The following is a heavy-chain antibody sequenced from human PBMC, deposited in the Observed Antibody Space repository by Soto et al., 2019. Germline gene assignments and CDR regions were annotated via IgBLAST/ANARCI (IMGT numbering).Heavy chain of an antibody. D-gene: IGHD4-17*01. Sequence: GSLRLSCATPWFPFCRHWMSWVPPAPGEGLEWVANIKQDGSEKYYVDSVKGRFTISRDNAKNSLYLQMNSLRAEDTAVYYCASYDDGDYGTPYYFDYWGQGTLVTVSS. CDR1: WFPFCRHW. J-gene: IGHJ4*02. CDR2: IKQDGSEK. V-gene: IGHV3-7*01. CDR3: ASYDDGDYGTPYYFDY.